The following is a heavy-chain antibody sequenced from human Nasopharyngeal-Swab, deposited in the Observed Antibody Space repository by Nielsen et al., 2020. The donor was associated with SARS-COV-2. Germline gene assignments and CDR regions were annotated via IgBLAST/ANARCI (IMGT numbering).Heavy chain of an antibody. CDR2: ITYDGSNK. V-gene: IGHV3-30*18. Sequence: GGSLRLSCAASGFTFSSYGMHWVRQAPGKGLEWVAVITYDGSNKYYADSVKGRFTISRDNSKNTLYLQMNSLRAEDTAVYYCAKDEIHYDILTGYLYRRGKHDYYYYGMDVWGQGTTVTVSS. D-gene: IGHD3-9*01. J-gene: IGHJ6*02. CDR3: AKDEIHYDILTGYLYRRGKHDYYYYGMDV. CDR1: GFTFSSYG.